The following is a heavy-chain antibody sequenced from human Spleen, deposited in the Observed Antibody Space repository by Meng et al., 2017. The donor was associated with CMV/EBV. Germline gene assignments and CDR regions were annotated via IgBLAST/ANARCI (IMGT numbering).Heavy chain of an antibody. J-gene: IGHJ4*02. CDR2: ISHDGSNK. D-gene: IGHD6-19*01. CDR3: ARDSSAIDY. Sequence: GESLKISCAASGFTFSSYPMHWVRQAPGKGLEWVAIISHDGSNKYYADSVKGRFTISRDNSKNTLYLQMNSLRAEDTAVYYCARDSSAIDYWGQGTLVTVSS. V-gene: IGHV3-30*04. CDR1: GFTFSSYP.